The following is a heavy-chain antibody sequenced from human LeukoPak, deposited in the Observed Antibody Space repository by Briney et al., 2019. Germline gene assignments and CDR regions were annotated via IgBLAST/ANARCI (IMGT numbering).Heavy chain of an antibody. CDR3: ARHYSYNWFGY. D-gene: IGHD5-24*01. CDR1: GYDFTAHW. J-gene: IGHJ4*02. Sequence: GESLKISCKGSGYDFTAHWIAWVRRKPGKGLEWMGNINAANSDTTYSPSFQGQVTLSVDKSISTAYLQLSSLKASDTAMYYCARHYSYNWFGYWGQGSPVSVSS. CDR2: INAANSDT. V-gene: IGHV5-51*01.